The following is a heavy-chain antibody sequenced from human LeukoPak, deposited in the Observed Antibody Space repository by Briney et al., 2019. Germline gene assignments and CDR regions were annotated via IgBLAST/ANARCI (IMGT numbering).Heavy chain of an antibody. CDR2: IYYSGST. D-gene: IGHD6-19*01. Sequence: SETLSLTCTVSGGSISSYSWSWIRQPPGKGLEWIGYIYYSGSTNYNPSLKSRVTISVDTSKNQFSLKLSSVTAADTAVYYCARHTLPGIAVAGFDYWGQGTLVTVPS. CDR3: ARHTLPGIAVAGFDY. J-gene: IGHJ4*02. CDR1: GGSISSYS. V-gene: IGHV4-59*08.